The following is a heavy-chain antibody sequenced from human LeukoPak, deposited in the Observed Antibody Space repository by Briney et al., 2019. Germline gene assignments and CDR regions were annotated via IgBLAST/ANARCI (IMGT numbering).Heavy chain of an antibody. V-gene: IGHV4-59*13. CDR1: GGSINNYY. CDR2: IYYSGIS. J-gene: IGHJ4*02. Sequence: SETLSLTCTVSGGSINNYYWNWIRRAPGKGLEWIGFIYYSGISNYNPSLKSRVTISVDTSRNQFSLSLTSVTTADTAVYYCARESLGALDSWGQGTLLTVSS. CDR3: ARESLGALDS. D-gene: IGHD3-16*01.